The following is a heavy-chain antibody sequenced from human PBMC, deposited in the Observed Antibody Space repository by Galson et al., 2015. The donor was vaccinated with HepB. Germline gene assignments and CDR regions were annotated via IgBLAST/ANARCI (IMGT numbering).Heavy chain of an antibody. CDR2: ISAYNGNT. Sequence: SVKVSCKASGYTFTSYGISWVRQAPGQGLEGMGWISAYNGNTNYAQKLQGRVTMTTDTSTSTAYMELRSLRSDDTAVYYCARSINSGLDGMDVWGQGTTVTVSS. V-gene: IGHV1-18*01. J-gene: IGHJ6*02. CDR3: ARSINSGLDGMDV. D-gene: IGHD3-10*01. CDR1: GYTFTSYG.